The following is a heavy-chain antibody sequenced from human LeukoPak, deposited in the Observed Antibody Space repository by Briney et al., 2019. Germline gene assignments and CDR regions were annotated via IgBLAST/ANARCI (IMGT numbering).Heavy chain of an antibody. Sequence: GGSLRLSCAASGFTFDDYAMHWVRQAPGKGLEWVSGISWNSGSIGYADSVKGRFTISRGNAKNSLYLQMNSLRAEDTALYYCAKGLEDYWGQGTLVTVSS. CDR2: ISWNSGSI. CDR3: AKGLEDY. J-gene: IGHJ4*02. V-gene: IGHV3-9*01. CDR1: GFTFDDYA.